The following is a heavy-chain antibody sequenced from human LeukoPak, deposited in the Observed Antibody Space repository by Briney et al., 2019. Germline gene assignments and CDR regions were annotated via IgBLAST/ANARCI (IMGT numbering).Heavy chain of an antibody. D-gene: IGHD3-10*01. CDR1: GGSSSGYY. V-gene: IGHV4-34*01. J-gene: IGHJ3*02. CDR3: ARRARGAKFGSGAFDI. Sequence: SETLSLTCAVYGGSSSGYYWSWIRQPPGKGLEWIGEINHSGSTNYNPSLKSRVTISVDTSKNQFSLKLSSVTAADTAVYYCARRARGAKFGSGAFDIWGQGTMVTVSS. CDR2: INHSGST.